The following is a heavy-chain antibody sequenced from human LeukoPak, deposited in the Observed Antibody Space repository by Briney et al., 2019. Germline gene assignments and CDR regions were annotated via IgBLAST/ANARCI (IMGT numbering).Heavy chain of an antibody. D-gene: IGHD2-21*01. J-gene: IGHJ4*02. CDR1: GFTFSTYA. CDR2: ISYDGRNK. V-gene: IGHV3-30*09. CDR3: ARGLIREGYYFDY. Sequence: GRSLRLSCAASGFTFSTYAMHWARQGPGKGLEWVAVISYDGRNKYCADSVKGRFAITRDNSNNMLYLQMNSLRAEDTAVYYCARGLIREGYYFDYWGQGTLVTVSS.